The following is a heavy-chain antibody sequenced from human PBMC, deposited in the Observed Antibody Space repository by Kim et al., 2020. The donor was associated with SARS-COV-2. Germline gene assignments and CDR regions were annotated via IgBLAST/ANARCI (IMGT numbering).Heavy chain of an antibody. V-gene: IGHV3-30*04. CDR2: ISYDGSNK. Sequence: GESLRLSCAASGFTFSGYAMHWVRQAPGKGLEWVAVISYDGSNKYYADSVKDRFTISRDNSKSTLFLQMNSLRVEDTAVYYCARDILLIPAASWGQGTLVTVSS. CDR3: ARDILLIPAAS. J-gene: IGHJ5*02. D-gene: IGHD2-2*01. CDR1: GFTFSGYA.